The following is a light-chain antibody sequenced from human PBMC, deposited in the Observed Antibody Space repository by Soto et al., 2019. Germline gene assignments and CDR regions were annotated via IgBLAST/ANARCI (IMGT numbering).Light chain of an antibody. V-gene: IGLV1-40*01. CDR3: QSHDTHLSGGSV. J-gene: IGLJ1*01. CDR2: GNN. Sequence: QSVLTQSPSVSGAPGQSVSISCTGTSSNIGAGFDVHWYQQVPATAPKLLIYGNNNRPSGVPDRFSGSKSGTSASLAITGLQGEDEAEHYRQSHDTHLSGGSVLGTGTKPTVL. CDR1: SSNIGAGFD.